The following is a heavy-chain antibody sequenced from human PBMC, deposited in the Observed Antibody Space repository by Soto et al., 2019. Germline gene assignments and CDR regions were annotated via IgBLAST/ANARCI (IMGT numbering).Heavy chain of an antibody. CDR2: IYYSGST. Sequence: PSETLSLTCTVSRGSISNYFWTWIRQPPGGGLEWIGYIYYSGSTNYNPSLKSRVTISVDTSKNQFSLKLSSVTAADTAVYYCARSGFWSGSDYWGQGTLVTVSS. D-gene: IGHD3-3*01. J-gene: IGHJ4*02. CDR3: ARSGFWSGSDY. V-gene: IGHV4-59*08. CDR1: RGSISNYF.